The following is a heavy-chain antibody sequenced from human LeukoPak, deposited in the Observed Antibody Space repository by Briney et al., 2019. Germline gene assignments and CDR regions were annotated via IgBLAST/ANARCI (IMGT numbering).Heavy chain of an antibody. CDR1: GFTFSSYA. J-gene: IGHJ4*02. D-gene: IGHD6-19*01. CDR2: ISGSGSST. CDR3: AKGVAVASPYYFDY. V-gene: IGHV3-23*01. Sequence: PGGSLRLSCAASGFTFSSYAMSRVRQAPGKGLEWVSPISGSGSSTYYADSVKGRFTIPRHNSKNTLYLQMNSLRAEDTAVYYCAKGVAVASPYYFDYWGQGTLVTVSS.